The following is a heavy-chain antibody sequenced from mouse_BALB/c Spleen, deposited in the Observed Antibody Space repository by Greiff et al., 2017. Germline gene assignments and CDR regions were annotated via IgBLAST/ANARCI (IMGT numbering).Heavy chain of an antibody. D-gene: IGHD1-1*01. CDR1: GYSITSGYY. J-gene: IGHJ4*01. CDR2: ISYDGSN. V-gene: IGHV3-6*02. CDR3: ARMWYGTLYAMDY. Sequence: VQLKQSGPGLVKPSQSLSLTCSVTGYSITSGYYWNWIRQFPGNKLEWMGYISYDGSNNYNPSLKNRISITRDTSKNQFFLKLNSVTTEDTATYYCARMWYGTLYAMDYWGQGTSVTVSS.